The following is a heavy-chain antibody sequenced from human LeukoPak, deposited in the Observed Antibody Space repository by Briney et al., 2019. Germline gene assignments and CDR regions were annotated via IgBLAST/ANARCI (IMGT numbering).Heavy chain of an antibody. J-gene: IGHJ3*02. CDR3: ARGSNWAFDI. CDR1: GFTFSNYW. V-gene: IGHV3-7*01. CDR2: IKQDGSEK. Sequence: GGSLRLSCAASGFTFSNYWMSWVRQAPGKGLEWVDNIKQDGSEKYYVDSVKGRFTISRDNAKNSLYLQMNSLRAEDTAVYYCARGSNWAFDIWGQGTMVTVSS. D-gene: IGHD2-8*01.